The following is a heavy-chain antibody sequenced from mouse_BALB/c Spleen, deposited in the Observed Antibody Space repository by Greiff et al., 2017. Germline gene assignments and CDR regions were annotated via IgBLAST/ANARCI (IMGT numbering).Heavy chain of an antibody. CDR3: ARKPAYLDY. CDR1: GYAFSSYW. J-gene: IGHJ2*01. CDR2: IYPGDGDT. V-gene: IGHV1-80*01. Sequence: VKLQESGAELVRPGSSVKISCKASGYAFSSYWMNWVKQRPGQGLEWIGQIYPGDGDTNYNGKFKGKATLTADKSSSTAYMQLSSLTSEDSAVYFCARKPAYLDYWGQGTTLTVSS.